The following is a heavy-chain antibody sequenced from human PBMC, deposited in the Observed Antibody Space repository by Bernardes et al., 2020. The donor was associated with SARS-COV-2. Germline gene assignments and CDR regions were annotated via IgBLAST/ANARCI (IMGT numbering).Heavy chain of an antibody. CDR3: GRSLFCINDICTGATGGY. Sequence: GGSLRLSCSASGFPFYNYAMHLVLQAPGKGLKYVSIINSHGVDTYYADAVKGRFTISRDNSRNTLYLQMSSRRPEDTAVYYCGRSLFCINDICTGATGGYWGQGTLVTVSS. CDR1: GFPFYNYA. V-gene: IGHV3-64D*06. J-gene: IGHJ4*02. CDR2: INSHGVDT. D-gene: IGHD3-9*01.